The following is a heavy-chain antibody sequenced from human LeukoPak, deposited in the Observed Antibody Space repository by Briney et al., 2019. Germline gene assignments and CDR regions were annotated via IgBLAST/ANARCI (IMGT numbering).Heavy chain of an antibody. D-gene: IGHD6-19*01. Sequence: SVKVSCKASGGTFTNYAISWVRQAPGQSLEWMGRIIPLFGIANYAQRFQGRATITADKSTSTAYMELSSLTSEDTAIYYCATPPSPRYSSGWLPFWGQGTLVTVSS. CDR3: ATPPSPRYSSGWLPF. CDR1: GGTFTNYA. CDR2: IIPLFGIA. J-gene: IGHJ4*02. V-gene: IGHV1-69*04.